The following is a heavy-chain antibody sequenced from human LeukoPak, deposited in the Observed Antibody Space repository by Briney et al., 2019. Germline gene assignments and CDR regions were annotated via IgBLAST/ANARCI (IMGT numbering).Heavy chain of an antibody. CDR1: GYTFTGYY. J-gene: IGHJ4*02. Sequence: GASVKVSCKASGYTFTGYYMHWVRQAPGQGLEWMGWINPNSGGTNYAQKFQGRVTMTRDTSISTAYMELSRLRSDDTAVYYCARDHSASSSSSPLHDYWGQGTLVTVSS. D-gene: IGHD6-6*01. CDR3: ARDHSASSSSSPLHDY. CDR2: INPNSGGT. V-gene: IGHV1-2*02.